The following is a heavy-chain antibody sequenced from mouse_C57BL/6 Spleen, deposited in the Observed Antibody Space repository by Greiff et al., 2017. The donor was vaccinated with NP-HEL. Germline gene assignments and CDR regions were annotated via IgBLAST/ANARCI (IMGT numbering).Heavy chain of an antibody. J-gene: IGHJ4*01. D-gene: IGHD1-1*01. V-gene: IGHV1-53*01. CDR2: INPSNGGT. CDR1: GYTFTSYW. Sequence: QVQLQQSGTELVKPGASVKLSCKASGYTFTSYWMHWVKQRPGQGLEWIGNINPSNGGTNYNEKFKSKATLTVDKSSSTAYMQLSSLTSEDSAVYYCARDYYGSSYPPYYAMDYWGQGTSVTVSS. CDR3: ARDYYGSSYPPYYAMDY.